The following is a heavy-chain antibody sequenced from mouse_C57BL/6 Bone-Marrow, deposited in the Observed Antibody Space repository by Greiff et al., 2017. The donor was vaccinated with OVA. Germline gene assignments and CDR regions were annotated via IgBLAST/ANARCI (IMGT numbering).Heavy chain of an antibody. CDR2: IWSGGST. CDR3: DRTPITTVVATDWYFDV. CDR1: GFSLTSYG. D-gene: IGHD1-1*01. V-gene: IGHV2-2*01. Sequence: QVQLKESGPGLVQPSQSLSITCTVSGFSLTSYGVHWVRQSPGKGLEWLGVIWSGGSTDYNAAFISRLSISKDNSKSQVFFKMNSLQADDTAIYYCDRTPITTVVATDWYFDVWGTGTTVTVSS. J-gene: IGHJ1*03.